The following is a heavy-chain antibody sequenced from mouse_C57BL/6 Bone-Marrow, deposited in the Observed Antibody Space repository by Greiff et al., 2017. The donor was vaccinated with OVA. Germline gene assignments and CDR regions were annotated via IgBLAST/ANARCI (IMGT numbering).Heavy chain of an antibody. D-gene: IGHD1-1*01. CDR2: IDPEDGDT. J-gene: IGHJ4*01. CDR1: GFNIKDYY. V-gene: IGHV14-1*01. Sequence: EVQLQQSGAELVRPGASVKLSCTASGFNIKDYYMHWVKQRPERGLEWIGRIDPEDGDTEYAPKFQGKATMTADTSSNTAYLQLSSLTSEDTAVYYCTFYGSSFYAMDYWGQGTSVTVSS. CDR3: TFYGSSFYAMDY.